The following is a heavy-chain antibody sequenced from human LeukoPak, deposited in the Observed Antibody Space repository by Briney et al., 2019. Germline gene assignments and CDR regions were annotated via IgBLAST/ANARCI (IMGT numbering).Heavy chain of an antibody. CDR3: ASRNYYDSSGYSGSLDY. CDR2: IYYSGST. D-gene: IGHD3-22*01. J-gene: IGHJ4*02. Sequence: SETLSLTCTVSGGSLNSYYWSWIRQPPGKALEWIGHIYYSGSTNYNPSLRSRVIISGDTSKNQFSLKLSSVTAADTAVYYCASRNYYDSSGYSGSLDYWGQGTLATVSS. V-gene: IGHV4-59*12. CDR1: GGSLNSYY.